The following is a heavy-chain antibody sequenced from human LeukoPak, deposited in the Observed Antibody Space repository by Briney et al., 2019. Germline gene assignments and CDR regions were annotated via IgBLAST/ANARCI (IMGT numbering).Heavy chain of an antibody. CDR3: AGGLAYCSSTSCHDY. V-gene: IGHV4-38-2*01. CDR2: IYHSGST. Sequence: PSETLSLTCAVSGYSISSGYYWGWIRQPPGKGLEWIGSIYHSGSTYYNPSLKSRVTISVDTSKTQFSLKLISVTAADTAVYYCAGGLAYCSSTSCHDYWGQGTLVTVSS. J-gene: IGHJ4*02. D-gene: IGHD2-2*01. CDR1: GYSISSGYY.